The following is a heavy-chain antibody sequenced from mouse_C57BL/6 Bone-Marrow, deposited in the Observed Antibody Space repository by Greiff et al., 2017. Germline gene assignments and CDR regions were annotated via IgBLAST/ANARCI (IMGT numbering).Heavy chain of an antibody. CDR1: GYTFTSYW. CDR2: IDPSDSYT. CDR3: ARCAMDY. V-gene: IGHV1-50*01. J-gene: IGHJ4*01. Sequence: VQLQQPGAELVKPGASVKLSCKASGYTFTSYWMQWVKQRPGQGLEWIGEIDPSDSYTNYNQKFKGKATLTVDTSSSTAYMQLSSLTSEDSAVYYCARCAMDYWGQGTSVTVSS.